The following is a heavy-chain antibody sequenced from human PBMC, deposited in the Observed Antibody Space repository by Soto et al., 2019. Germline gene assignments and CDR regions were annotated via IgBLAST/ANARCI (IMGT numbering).Heavy chain of an antibody. CDR3: GRGGSWAKVDS. V-gene: IGHV1-69*13. Sequence: ASVKVSCKASGGTLKNSAISWVRQAPGQGLEWMGGIIPVFGPALYTQKFQGRVTITADESTNTAFLDVSSLRSEDTAVYYCGRGGSWAKVDSWGPGTLVTVSS. CDR2: IIPVFGPA. CDR1: GGTLKNSA. D-gene: IGHD6-13*01. J-gene: IGHJ4*02.